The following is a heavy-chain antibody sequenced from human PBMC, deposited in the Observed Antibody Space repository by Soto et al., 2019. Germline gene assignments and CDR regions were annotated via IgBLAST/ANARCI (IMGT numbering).Heavy chain of an antibody. CDR2: IYHSGTA. V-gene: IGHV4-4*02. Sequence: TSETLSLTCAVSGGSVSSTNWWTWVRQSPGKGLEWIGEIYHSGTATYNPSLRGRVTISVDKPNNQFSLKMRYMTAADTAVYYCGPLPPGIDQTLLPTRTWGQGTRVPVSS. CDR1: GGSVSSTNW. CDR3: GPLPPGIDQTLLPTRT. J-gene: IGHJ4*02. D-gene: IGHD2-15*01.